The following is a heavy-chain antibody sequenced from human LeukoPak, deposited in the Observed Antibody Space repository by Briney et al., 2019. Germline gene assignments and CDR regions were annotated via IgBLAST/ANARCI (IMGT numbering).Heavy chain of an antibody. V-gene: IGHV3-66*02. Sequence: GGSLRLSCAASGFTVSSNYMSWVRQAPGKGLEWVSAIYSGGSTYYADSVKGRFTISRDNSKNTLYLQMNSLRAEDTAVYYCARDTWELQHHWGQGTLVTVSS. CDR3: ARDTWELQHH. J-gene: IGHJ5*02. D-gene: IGHD1-26*01. CDR1: GFTVSSNY. CDR2: IYSGGST.